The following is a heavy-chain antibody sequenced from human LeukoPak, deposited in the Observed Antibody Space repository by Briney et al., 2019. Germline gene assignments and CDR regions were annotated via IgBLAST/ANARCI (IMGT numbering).Heavy chain of an antibody. CDR2: IKQDGSEK. J-gene: IGHJ4*02. CDR1: GFTFSNYW. V-gene: IGHV3-7*01. Sequence: GGSLRLSCAASGFTFSNYWMSWVRQAPGKGLEWVANIKQDGSEKYYVDSVKGRFTISRDNAKNSLFLQMTSLRGEDTAVYYCARAQSAEVRDYRVHWGQGTLATVSS. D-gene: IGHD3-16*01. CDR3: ARAQSAEVRDYRVH.